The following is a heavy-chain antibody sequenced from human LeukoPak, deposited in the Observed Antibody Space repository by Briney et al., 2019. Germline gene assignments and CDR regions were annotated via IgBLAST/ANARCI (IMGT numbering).Heavy chain of an antibody. CDR1: GGSFSGYY. J-gene: IGHJ6*03. V-gene: IGHV4-34*01. Sequence: KPSETLSLTCAVYGGSFSGYYWSWIRQPPGKGLEWIGEINHSGSTNYNPSLKSRVTISVDTSKNQFSLKLSSVTAADTAVYYCARGGWGHIVVVTARYMDVWGKGTTVTVSS. D-gene: IGHD2-21*02. CDR2: INHSGST. CDR3: ARGGWGHIVVVTARYMDV.